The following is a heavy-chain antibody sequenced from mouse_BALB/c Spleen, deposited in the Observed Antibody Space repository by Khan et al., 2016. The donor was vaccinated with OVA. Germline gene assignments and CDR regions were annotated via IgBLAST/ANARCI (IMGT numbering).Heavy chain of an antibody. CDR3: ARYYGNYGWYFDV. J-gene: IGHJ1*01. V-gene: IGHV2-9*02. Sequence: QVQLKESGPAMVAPSQSLSITCTVSGFSLTSYGVHWVRQPPGKGLEWLGVIWAGGSTNYNSALMSRLSISKDNSKSQVFLKMNSLQTDDTAMYCCARYYGNYGWYFDVWGAGTTVTVS. CDR1: GFSLTSYG. CDR2: IWAGGST. D-gene: IGHD2-1*01.